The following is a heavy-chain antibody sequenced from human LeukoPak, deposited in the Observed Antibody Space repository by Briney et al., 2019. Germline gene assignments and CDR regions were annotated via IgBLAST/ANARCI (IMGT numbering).Heavy chain of an antibody. CDR2: INLDGSQK. J-gene: IGHJ4*02. Sequence: GGSLRLSCAASGFTFSNYWMAWVRQAPGKGPEWVANINLDGSQKYYADSVKGRFTISRDNSKNTLYLQMNSLRAEDTAVYYCASCCSDSSGWTFDYWGQGTLVTVSS. V-gene: IGHV3-7*01. D-gene: IGHD6-19*01. CDR3: ASCCSDSSGWTFDY. CDR1: GFTFSNYW.